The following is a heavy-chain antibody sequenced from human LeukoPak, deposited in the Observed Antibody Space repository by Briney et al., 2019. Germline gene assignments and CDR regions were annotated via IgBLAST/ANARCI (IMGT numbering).Heavy chain of an antibody. D-gene: IGHD2-2*01. CDR2: IYYSGST. V-gene: IGHV4-59*08. J-gene: IGHJ6*03. CDR1: GGSISSYY. Sequence: PSETLSLTCTVSGGSISSYYWSWIRQPPGKGLEWIGYIYYSGSTNYNPSLKSRVTISVDTSKNQFSLKLSSVTAADTAVYYCARAPMPNYYYYYYMDVWGKGTTVTVSS. CDR3: ARAPMPNYYYYYYMDV.